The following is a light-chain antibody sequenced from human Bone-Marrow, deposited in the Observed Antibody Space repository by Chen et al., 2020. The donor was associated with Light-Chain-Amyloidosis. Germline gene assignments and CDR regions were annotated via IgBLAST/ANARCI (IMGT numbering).Light chain of an antibody. CDR2: EDD. Sequence: NFMLTQPHSVSESPGKTVIISCTRSSGSIATNYVQGYQQRPGRSPTTVIYEDDQRPSGVPDRFSGSIDRSSNSASLTISGLETEDEADYYCQSYQGSSQGVFGGGTKLTVL. V-gene: IGLV6-57*01. J-gene: IGLJ3*02. CDR1: SGSIATNY. CDR3: QSYQGSSQGV.